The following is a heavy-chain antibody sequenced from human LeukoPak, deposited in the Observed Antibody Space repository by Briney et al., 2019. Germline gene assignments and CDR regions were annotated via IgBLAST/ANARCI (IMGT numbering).Heavy chain of an antibody. CDR2: INHSGST. Sequence: SETLSLTCAVYGGSFSGYYWSWIRQPPGKGLEWIGEINHSGSTNYIPSLKSRVTISVDTSKNQFSLKLSSVTAADTAVYYCARRIMIPFGGVIVPQGGYFDYCGQGTLVTVSS. D-gene: IGHD3-16*02. V-gene: IGHV4-34*01. CDR3: ARRIMIPFGGVIVPQGGYFDY. J-gene: IGHJ4*02. CDR1: GGSFSGYY.